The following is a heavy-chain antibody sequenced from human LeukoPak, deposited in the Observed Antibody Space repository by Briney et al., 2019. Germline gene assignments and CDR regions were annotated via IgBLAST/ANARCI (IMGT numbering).Heavy chain of an antibody. Sequence: GASVKVSCKASGYTFTSYGISWVRQAPGQGLEWMGWISAYNGNTNYAQKLQGRVTMTTDTSTSTAYMELRSLRSDDTAVYYCARGFWSGYHTAEWFDPWGQGTLVTVSS. J-gene: IGHJ5*02. V-gene: IGHV1-18*01. CDR2: ISAYNGNT. CDR3: ARGFWSGYHTAEWFDP. CDR1: GYTFTSYG. D-gene: IGHD3-3*01.